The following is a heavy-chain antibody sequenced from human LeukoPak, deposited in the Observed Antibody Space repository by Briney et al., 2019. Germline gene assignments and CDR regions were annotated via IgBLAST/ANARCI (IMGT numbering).Heavy chain of an antibody. J-gene: IGHJ6*02. Sequence: ASVKVSCKASGFVFTGYGFTWVRQAPGQGLEWMGWISANDGKIHYSEGHQGRMTMSTDTVTSTVYMELRSLRSEDTAVYYCARASSGWSFPPLYYYYGMDVWGQGTTVTVSS. CDR3: ARASSGWSFPPLYYYYGMDV. CDR2: ISANDGKI. V-gene: IGHV1-18*01. D-gene: IGHD6-19*01. CDR1: GFVFTGYG.